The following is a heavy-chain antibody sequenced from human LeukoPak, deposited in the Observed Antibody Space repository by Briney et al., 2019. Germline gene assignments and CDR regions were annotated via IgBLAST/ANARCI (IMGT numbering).Heavy chain of an antibody. CDR2: INSDGSST. Sequence: GGSLRLSCAASGFTFSSYWMHWVRQAPGKGLVWVSRINSDGSSTSYADSVKGRFTISRDNAKKSLYLQMNSLRAEDTAVYYCARIDTAARDFDNWGQGTLVTVSS. V-gene: IGHV3-74*01. J-gene: IGHJ4*02. CDR1: GFTFSSYW. D-gene: IGHD5-18*01. CDR3: ARIDTAARDFDN.